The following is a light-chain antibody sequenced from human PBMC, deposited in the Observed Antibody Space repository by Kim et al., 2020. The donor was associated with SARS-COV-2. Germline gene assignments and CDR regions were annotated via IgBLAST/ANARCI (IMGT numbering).Light chain of an antibody. CDR1: QSISSW. CDR2: KAS. J-gene: IGKJ2*04. Sequence: DIQMTQSPSTLSASVGDRVTITCRASQSISSWLAWYRQKPGKAPKLLIYKASSLESGVPSRFSGSGSGTEFTLTISSLQPDDFATYYCQQYNSYSRSFGQGTKLEI. V-gene: IGKV1-5*03. CDR3: QQYNSYSRS.